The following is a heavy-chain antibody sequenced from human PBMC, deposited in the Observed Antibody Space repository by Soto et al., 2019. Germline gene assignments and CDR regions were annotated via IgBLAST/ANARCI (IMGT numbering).Heavy chain of an antibody. Sequence: GGSLRLSCAASGFTFRSYTMHWVRQAPGKGLEWVGVITYDGNNQYYADSVKGRFTIFRDNSRNTLYLQMNSLRPDDTAVYYCARAPSGSYPEFDYWGQGTLVTVSS. J-gene: IGHJ4*02. V-gene: IGHV3-30-3*01. CDR3: ARAPSGSYPEFDY. CDR2: ITYDGNNQ. D-gene: IGHD1-26*01. CDR1: GFTFRSYT.